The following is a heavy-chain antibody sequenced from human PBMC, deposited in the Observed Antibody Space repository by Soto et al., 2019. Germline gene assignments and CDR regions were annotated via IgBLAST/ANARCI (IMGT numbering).Heavy chain of an antibody. V-gene: IGHV2-5*02. CDR2: IYWDDDK. J-gene: IGHJ6*02. Sequence: QITLKESGPTLVKPTQTLTLTCTFSGFSLSTSGVGVAWIRQPPGKALEWLALIYWDDDKRYRPSLGSWLTITKDTSKSQVVLTMTNMDAVDTATDYCAYLPCSGGSCDWFSFSGMDVWGQGTTVTVSS. D-gene: IGHD2-15*01. CDR1: GFSLSTSGVG. CDR3: AYLPCSGGSCDWFSFSGMDV.